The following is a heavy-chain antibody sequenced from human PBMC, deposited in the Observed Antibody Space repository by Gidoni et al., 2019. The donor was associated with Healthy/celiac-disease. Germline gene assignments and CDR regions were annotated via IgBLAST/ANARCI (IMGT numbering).Heavy chain of an antibody. D-gene: IGHD6-19*01. V-gene: IGHV3-23*04. J-gene: IGHJ6*02. Sequence: EVQPVESVGGLVQPGGSLRLSCAASGFTFSSYAMRLVRQAPGKGLEWVSAISGSGGSTYYADSVKGRFTISRDNSKNTLYLQMNSLRAEDTAVYYCAKELYSSGWYGSSGLNKYYYYGMDVWGQGTTVTVSS. CDR1: GFTFSSYA. CDR3: AKELYSSGWYGSSGLNKYYYYGMDV. CDR2: ISGSGGST.